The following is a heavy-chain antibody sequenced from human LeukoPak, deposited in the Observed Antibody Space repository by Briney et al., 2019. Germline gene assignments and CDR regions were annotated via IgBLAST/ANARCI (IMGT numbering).Heavy chain of an antibody. D-gene: IGHD3-3*01. CDR3: AKEEWLLAVYFDY. J-gene: IGHJ4*02. Sequence: GGSLRLSCAASGFTFSNYAMSWVRQAPGKGLEWVSTISGSGGSTYYADSVKGQFTISRDNSKNTLYLQMNSLRAEDTAVYYCAKEEWLLAVYFDYWGQGTLVTVSS. CDR1: GFTFSNYA. CDR2: ISGSGGST. V-gene: IGHV3-23*01.